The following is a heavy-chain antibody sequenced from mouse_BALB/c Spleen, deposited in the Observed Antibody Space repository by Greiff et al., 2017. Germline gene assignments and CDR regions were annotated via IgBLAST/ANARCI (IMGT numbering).Heavy chain of an antibody. D-gene: IGHD1-1*01. CDR3: ASRDYYSSFDY. J-gene: IGHJ2*01. V-gene: IGHV1S81*02. CDR2: INPSNGRT. Sequence: QVQLQQPGAELVKPGASVKLSCKASGYTFTSYWMHWVKQRPGQGLEWIGEINPSNGRTNYNEKFKSKATLTVDKSSSTAYMQLSSLTSEDSAVYYSASRDYYSSFDYWGQGTTLTVSA. CDR1: GYTFTSYW.